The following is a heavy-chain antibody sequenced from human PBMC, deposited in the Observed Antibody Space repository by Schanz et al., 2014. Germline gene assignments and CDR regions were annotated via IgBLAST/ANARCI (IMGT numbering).Heavy chain of an antibody. CDR3: ARDDSPSTKPFDS. J-gene: IGHJ4*02. CDR1: GFTFTDYY. Sequence: QVQLVESGGGLVKPGGSLRLSCAASGFTFTDYYISWIRQAPGMGLEWVSYISHNTFYTDYADSVKGRFTISRDNAKNSVYLQMNTLRAEDTAVYYCARDDSPSTKPFDSWGQGALVTVSS. CDR2: ISHNTFYT. V-gene: IGHV3-11*06. D-gene: IGHD2-21*01.